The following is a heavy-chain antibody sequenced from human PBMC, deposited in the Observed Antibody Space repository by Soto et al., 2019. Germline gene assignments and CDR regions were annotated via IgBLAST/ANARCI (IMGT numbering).Heavy chain of an antibody. CDR3: ARFYGDYGYYFDY. Sequence: EVQLVESGGGLVKPGGSLRLSCAASGFTFSSYSMNWVRQAPGKGLEWVSSISSSSSYIYYADSVKGRFTISRDNAKNSLYLQMNSLRAEDTAVYYCARFYGDYGYYFDYGGQGTLVTVSS. CDR2: ISSSSSYI. V-gene: IGHV3-21*01. J-gene: IGHJ4*02. CDR1: GFTFSSYS. D-gene: IGHD4-17*01.